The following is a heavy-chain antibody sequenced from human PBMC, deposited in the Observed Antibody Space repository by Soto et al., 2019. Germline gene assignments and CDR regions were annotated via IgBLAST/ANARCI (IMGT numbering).Heavy chain of an antibody. D-gene: IGHD2-15*01. Sequence: EVQLVESGGGLVQPGGSLRLSCAASGFIININYMSWVRQAPGKGLEWVLLVYRGGGTFYADSVKGRFTVSRDSSKNTLDLQMDSLRVEDTAVYYCARRGYCAGGTCYGIYALDVWGQGAMVTVSS. J-gene: IGHJ3*01. CDR1: GFIININY. CDR2: VYRGGGT. CDR3: ARRGYCAGGTCYGIYALDV. V-gene: IGHV3-66*01.